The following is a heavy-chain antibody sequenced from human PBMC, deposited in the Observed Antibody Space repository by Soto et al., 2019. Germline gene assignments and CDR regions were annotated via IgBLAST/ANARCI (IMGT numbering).Heavy chain of an antibody. CDR1: GGTFSSYA. Sequence: QVQLVQSGAEVKKPGSSVKVSCKASGGTFSSYAISWVRQAPGQGLEWMGGVILMFGTANYAQKFQDRVTITADASTNTAYMELTSLRSEETAVYYCAGGYSYGYNFLGQGSLLTVSS. CDR3: AGGYSYGYNF. V-gene: IGHV1-69*01. J-gene: IGHJ4*02. D-gene: IGHD5-18*01. CDR2: VILMFGTA.